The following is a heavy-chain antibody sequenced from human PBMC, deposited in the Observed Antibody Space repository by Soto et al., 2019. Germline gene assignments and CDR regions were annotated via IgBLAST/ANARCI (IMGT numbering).Heavy chain of an antibody. V-gene: IGHV3-15*07. J-gene: IGHJ4*02. D-gene: IGHD5-12*01. CDR3: AKSPLVATVQILGVFGYYFDF. CDR1: GFTFTTAW. CDR2: IKSKTDGGTP. Sequence: PGGSLRLSCAASGFTFTTAWINWVRQAPGKGLEWVGRIKSKTDGGTPDFAAPVRGRFAISRDDSKSMVYLQMNSLRAEDTAVYYCAKSPLVATVQILGVFGYYFDFWGQGTLVTVSS.